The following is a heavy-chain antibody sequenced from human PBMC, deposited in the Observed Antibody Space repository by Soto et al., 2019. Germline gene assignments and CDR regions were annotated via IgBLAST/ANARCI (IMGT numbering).Heavy chain of an antibody. J-gene: IGHJ4*02. Sequence: PGGSLRLSCTTSGFTFGDYAMSWFRQAPGKGLEWIGYIRSNTYGGTTEYAASVKGRFTISRDDSKRVAHLQMNSLETEDTAVYFCARMKYLDYWGQGTLVTVSS. V-gene: IGHV3-49*03. CDR2: IRSNTYGGTT. D-gene: IGHD6-6*01. CDR3: ARMKYLDY. CDR1: GFTFGDYA.